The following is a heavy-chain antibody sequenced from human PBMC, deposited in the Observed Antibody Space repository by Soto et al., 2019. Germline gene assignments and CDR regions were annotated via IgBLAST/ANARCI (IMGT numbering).Heavy chain of an antibody. CDR2: INGDGSTT. CDR3: ARGARNYYYFDY. Sequence: EVQLVESGGGLVQPGGSQRFSCAASGFTFSNYWMHWVRQAPGKGLVWVSRINGDGSTTNYADSVKGRFTISRDNDKNTLYLQMNSLRAEDTAVYYCARGARNYYYFDYWGQGTLVTDSS. V-gene: IGHV3-74*01. D-gene: IGHD1-7*01. J-gene: IGHJ4*02. CDR1: GFTFSNYW.